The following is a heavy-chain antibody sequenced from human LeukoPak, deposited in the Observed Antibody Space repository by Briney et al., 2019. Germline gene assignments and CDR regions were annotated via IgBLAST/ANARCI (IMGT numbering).Heavy chain of an antibody. V-gene: IGHV3-23*01. CDR3: AKDWEQWLVQGFDY. CDR2: ISGSGGST. Sequence: PGGSLRLSCAASGFTFSSYAMSWVRQAPGKGLEWVSAISGSGGSTYYADSVKGRFTIYRDNSKNTLYLQMNSLRAEDTAVYYCAKDWEQWLVQGFDYWGQGTLVTVSS. J-gene: IGHJ4*02. D-gene: IGHD6-19*01. CDR1: GFTFSSYA.